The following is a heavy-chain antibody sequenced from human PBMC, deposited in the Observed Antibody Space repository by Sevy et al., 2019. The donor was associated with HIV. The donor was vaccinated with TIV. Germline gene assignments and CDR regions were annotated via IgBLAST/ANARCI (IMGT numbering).Heavy chain of an antibody. D-gene: IGHD2-2*01. CDR1: GFTFDDYA. CDR3: ARDGGNSVKWYPLY. J-gene: IGHJ4*01. V-gene: IGHV3-30-3*01. Sequence: GGSLRLSCAASGFTFDDYAMHWVRQSPGKGLEWVAVISSEGTETFYAASVEGRFTISRDNSKNTLSLQLNSLRPEDTAVYYCARDGGNSVKWYPLYWGHGTLVTVSS. CDR2: ISSEGTET.